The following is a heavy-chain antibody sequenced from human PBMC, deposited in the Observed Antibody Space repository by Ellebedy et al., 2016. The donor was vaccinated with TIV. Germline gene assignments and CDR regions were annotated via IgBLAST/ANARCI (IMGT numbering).Heavy chain of an antibody. V-gene: IGHV4-59*01. CDR1: GGSISSYY. J-gene: IGHJ3*02. CDR3: ARIREGNGWVDAFDI. Sequence: MPGGSLRLSCTVSGGSISSYYWSWIRQPPGKGLEWIGYIYYSGSTNYNPSLKSRVTISVDTSKNQFSLKLSSVTAADTAVYYCARIREGNGWVDAFDIWGQGTMVTVSS. CDR2: IYYSGST. D-gene: IGHD6-19*01.